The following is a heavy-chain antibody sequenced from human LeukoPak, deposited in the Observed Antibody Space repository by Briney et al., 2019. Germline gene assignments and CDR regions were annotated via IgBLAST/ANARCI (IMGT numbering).Heavy chain of an antibody. CDR2: ISWNSGTI. CDR1: GFTFSSYE. Sequence: PGGSLRLSCAASGFTFSSYEMNWVRQAPGKGLEWVSGISWNSGTIGYADSVKGRFTISRDNAKNSLYLQMNSLRAEDTALYYCAKDKVFGGELDYWGQGTLVTVSS. D-gene: IGHD3-10*01. CDR3: AKDKVFGGELDY. J-gene: IGHJ4*02. V-gene: IGHV3-9*01.